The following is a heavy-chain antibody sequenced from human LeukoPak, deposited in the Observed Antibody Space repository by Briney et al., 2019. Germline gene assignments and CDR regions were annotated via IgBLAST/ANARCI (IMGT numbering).Heavy chain of an antibody. CDR2: ISYDGSNK. D-gene: IGHD3-10*01. CDR3: AKDFYYYGSGSYIYLDY. J-gene: IGHJ4*02. Sequence: GGSLRLSCAASGFTFSSCAMSWVRQAPGKGLEWVAVISYDGSNKYYADSVKGRFTISRDNSKNTLYLQMNSLRAEDTAVYYCAKDFYYYGSGSYIYLDYWGQGTLVTVSS. V-gene: IGHV3-30*18. CDR1: GFTFSSCA.